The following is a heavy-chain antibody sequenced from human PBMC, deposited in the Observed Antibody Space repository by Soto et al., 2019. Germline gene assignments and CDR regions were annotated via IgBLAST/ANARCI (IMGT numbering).Heavy chain of an antibody. CDR3: ARGPNHCSGGSCYPYYFDY. CDR1: GFIFSSYA. J-gene: IGHJ4*02. CDR2: ISYDGSNK. V-gene: IGHV3-30-3*01. D-gene: IGHD2-15*01. Sequence: LRLSCAASGFIFSSYAMHWVRQAPGKGLEWVAVISYDGSNKYYADSVKGRFTISRDNSKNTLYLQMNSLRAEDTAVYYCARGPNHCSGGSCYPYYFDYWGQGTLVTVSS.